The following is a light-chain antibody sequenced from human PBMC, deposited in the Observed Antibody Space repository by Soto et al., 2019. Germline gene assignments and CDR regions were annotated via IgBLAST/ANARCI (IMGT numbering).Light chain of an antibody. J-gene: IGKJ2*01. CDR3: LQDFNFPFT. V-gene: IGKV1-6*01. CDR2: AAS. Sequence: AIQMTQSPSCLSASVGDRVTITCRASQDITNDLAWYQQKPGTAPKVLISAASSLQTGVPSRFSGSGSGTDFTLTISSLQPEDFATYYCLQDFNFPFTFGQGTKLEVK. CDR1: QDITND.